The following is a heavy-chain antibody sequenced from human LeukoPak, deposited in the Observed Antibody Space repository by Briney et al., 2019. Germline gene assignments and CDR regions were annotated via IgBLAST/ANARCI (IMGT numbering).Heavy chain of an antibody. D-gene: IGHD4-17*01. J-gene: IGHJ6*02. Sequence: ASVRVSCKASGYTFTGYYMHWVRQAPGQGLEWMGWINPNSGGTNYAQKFQGRVTMTRDTSISTAYMELSRLRSDDTAVYYCARENYYGDYLWYYGMDVWGQGTTVTVSS. CDR2: INPNSGGT. CDR1: GYTFTGYY. V-gene: IGHV1-2*02. CDR3: ARENYYGDYLWYYGMDV.